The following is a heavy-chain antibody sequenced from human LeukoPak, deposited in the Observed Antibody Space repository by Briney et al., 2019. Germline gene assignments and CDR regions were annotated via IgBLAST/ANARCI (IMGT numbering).Heavy chain of an antibody. CDR2: ITWNSGNV. CDR3: GKDNEGAGTYYPRYGMDV. CDR1: GFTFHDYA. D-gene: IGHD3-10*01. V-gene: IGHV3-9*01. Sequence: GGSLRLSCAASGFTFHDYAMHWVRQAPGKGLEWVSGITWNSGNVGYAASVKSRFTISRDNAKNSLYLQMNSLRAEDTALYYCGKDNEGAGTYYPRYGMDVRGQGTTVTVYS. J-gene: IGHJ6*02.